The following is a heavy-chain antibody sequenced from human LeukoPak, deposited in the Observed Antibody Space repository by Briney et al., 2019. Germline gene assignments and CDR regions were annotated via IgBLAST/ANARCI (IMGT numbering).Heavy chain of an antibody. D-gene: IGHD3-3*01. CDR2: INPNSGGT. CDR1: GYTFTGYY. J-gene: IGHJ5*02. CDR3: ARVFYDFWSGWSNWFDP. Sequence: ASVKVSCKASGYTFTGYYMHWVRQAPGQGLEWMGRINPNSGGTNYAQKFQGRVTITRDTSASTAYMELSSLRSEDTAVYYCARVFYDFWSGWSNWFDPWGQGTLVTVSS. V-gene: IGHV1-2*06.